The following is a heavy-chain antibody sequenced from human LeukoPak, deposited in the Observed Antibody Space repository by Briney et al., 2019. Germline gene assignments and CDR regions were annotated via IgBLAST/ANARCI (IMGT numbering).Heavy chain of an antibody. J-gene: IGHJ4*02. CDR2: VIPIFGTA. D-gene: IGHD3-10*01. Sequence: SVKVSCKASGGTFSSYAISWVRQAPGQGLEWMGGVIPIFGTANYAQKFQGRVTITADESTSTAYMEPGTLRSADTAVYYCAREGPRPPYETDKDARFEFDSWGQGTLVTVSS. CDR1: GGTFSSYA. CDR3: AREGPRPPYETDKDARFEFDS. V-gene: IGHV1-69*13.